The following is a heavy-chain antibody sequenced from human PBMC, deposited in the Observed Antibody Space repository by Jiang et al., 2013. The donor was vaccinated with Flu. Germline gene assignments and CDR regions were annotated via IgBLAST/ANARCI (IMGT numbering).Heavy chain of an antibody. D-gene: IGHD6-13*01. J-gene: IGHJ6*02. CDR2: INPSGGST. CDR1: GYTFTSYY. CDR3: AREWRIAAAGACYYYGMDV. V-gene: IGHV1-46*01. Sequence: GAEVKKPGASVKVSCKASGYTFTSYYMHWVRQAPGQGLEWMGIINPSGGSTSYAQKFQGRVTMTRDTSTSTVYMELSSLRSEDTAVYYCAREWRIAAAGACYYYGMDVWGQGTTVTVSS.